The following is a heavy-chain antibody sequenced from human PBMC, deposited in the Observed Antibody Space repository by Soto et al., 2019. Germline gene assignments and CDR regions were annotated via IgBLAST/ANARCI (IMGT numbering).Heavy chain of an antibody. CDR2: IYYTGST. CDR1: GGSISSGGHY. Sequence: QVQLQESGPELVKPSQTLSLTCTVSGGSISSGGHYWSWIRQHPGKGLEWIGFIYYTGSTFYNPSIKSRFTISVDTSKNQFSLTLSSVTAADTAVYYCARSIVGGNSRQGLGYWGQGTLVTVSS. V-gene: IGHV4-31*03. D-gene: IGHD1-26*01. J-gene: IGHJ4*02. CDR3: ARSIVGGNSRQGLGY.